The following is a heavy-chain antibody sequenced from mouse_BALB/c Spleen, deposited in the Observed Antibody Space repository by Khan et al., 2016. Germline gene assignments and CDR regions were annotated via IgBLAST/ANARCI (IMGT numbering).Heavy chain of an antibody. Sequence: EVQLQESGPGLVKPSQSLSLTCTVTGYSITSDYAWNWIRQFPGNKLEWMGYISYSGSTSYNPSLKSRISITRDTSKNQFFLQLNSVTTEDTATMYCASGGCGYFYYCAMDYWGQGTSVTVSS. J-gene: IGHJ4*01. CDR1: GYSITSDYA. D-gene: IGHD2-3*01. CDR3: ASGGCGYFYYCAMDY. V-gene: IGHV3-2*02. CDR2: ISYSGST.